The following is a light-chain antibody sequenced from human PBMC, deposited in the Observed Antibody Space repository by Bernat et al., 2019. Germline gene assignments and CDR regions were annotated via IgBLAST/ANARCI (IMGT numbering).Light chain of an antibody. J-gene: IGKJ1*01. CDR3: KQYNTFSEA. V-gene: IGKV1-5*03. CDR2: KTS. CDR1: QSLGTW. Sequence: DIQMTQSPSTLSASVVDRVTITCRASQSLGTWLAWYQQIPGKAPKLLISKTSILQSGVPSRFSGSGSGTEFTLTISSLQPDDFATYCKQYNTFSEAFGQGTKVEIK.